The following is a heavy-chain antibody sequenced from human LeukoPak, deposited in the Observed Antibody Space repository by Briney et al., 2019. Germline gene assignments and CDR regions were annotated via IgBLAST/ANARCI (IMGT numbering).Heavy chain of an antibody. V-gene: IGHV3-30*02. Sequence: GGSLRLSCAASGFTFSSYGMHWVRQAPGKGLEWVAFIRYDGSKKYYADSVKGRFTISRDNSKNTLYLQMNSLRAEDTAVYYCARGGNYGYYYYYMDVWGKGTTVTVSS. CDR1: GFTFSSYG. CDR3: ARGGNYGYYYYYMDV. CDR2: IRYDGSKK. J-gene: IGHJ6*03. D-gene: IGHD4-11*01.